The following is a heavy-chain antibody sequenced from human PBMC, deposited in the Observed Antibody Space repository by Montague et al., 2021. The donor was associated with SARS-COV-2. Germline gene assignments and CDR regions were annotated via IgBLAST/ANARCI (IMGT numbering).Heavy chain of an antibody. CDR1: GYSFSTFW. CDR2: IYPXXSKT. CDR3: SKYGPSGDYFNFGMDV. D-gene: IGHD1-26*01. J-gene: IGHJ6*02. V-gene: IGHV5-51*01. Sequence: QSGAEVKKSGESLKISCKGSGYSFSTFWIGWVRQMSGKGLEWMGMIYPXXSKTRYTASFRGQVTISADRSTSTAYLQWDSLEASDTAIYYCSKYGPSGDYFNFGMDVWGPGTTVTVSS.